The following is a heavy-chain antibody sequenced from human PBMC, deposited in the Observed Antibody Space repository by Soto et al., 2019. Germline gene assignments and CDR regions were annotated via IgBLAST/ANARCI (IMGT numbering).Heavy chain of an antibody. CDR3: ARDILLWFGELPPRAHDAFDI. CDR2: INYSGST. V-gene: IGHV4-31*03. Sequence: QVQLQESGPGLVQPAQTLSLTCTVSGGSISSGGYFWSWIRQLPGKGLEWIGDINYSGSTYSNPSLKSRVTISTDTSKNQFSLKLSSVTAADTALYYCARDILLWFGELPPRAHDAFDIWGRGTMVTVSS. CDR1: GGSISSGGYF. J-gene: IGHJ3*02. D-gene: IGHD3-10*01.